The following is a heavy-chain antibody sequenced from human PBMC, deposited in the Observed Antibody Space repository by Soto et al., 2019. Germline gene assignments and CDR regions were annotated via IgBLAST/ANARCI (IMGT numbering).Heavy chain of an antibody. CDR2: IIPIFGTA. V-gene: IGHV1-69*13. D-gene: IGHD3-22*01. Sequence: SVKVSCKASGGTFSSYAISWVRQAPGQGLEWMGGIIPIFGTANYAQKFQGRVTITADESTSTAYMELSSLRSEDTAVYYCARGWYYYDSRGYPFDFWGQGALVTVSS. CDR1: GGTFSSYA. J-gene: IGHJ4*02. CDR3: ARGWYYYDSRGYPFDF.